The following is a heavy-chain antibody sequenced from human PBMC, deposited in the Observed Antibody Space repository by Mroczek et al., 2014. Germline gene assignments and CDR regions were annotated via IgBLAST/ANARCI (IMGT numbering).Heavy chain of an antibody. J-gene: IGHJ3*02. CDR2: ISAYNGNT. CDR3: ARRGSSGYYYAREAAFDI. V-gene: IGHV1-18*01. CDR1: GYTFTSYG. D-gene: IGHD3-22*01. Sequence: QVQLVQSGAEVKKPGASVKVSCKASGYTFTSYGISWVRQAPGQGLEWMGWISAYNGNTNYAQKLQGRVTMTTDTSTSTAYMELRSLRSDDTAVYYCARRGSSGYYYAREAAFDIWGQGTMVTVSS.